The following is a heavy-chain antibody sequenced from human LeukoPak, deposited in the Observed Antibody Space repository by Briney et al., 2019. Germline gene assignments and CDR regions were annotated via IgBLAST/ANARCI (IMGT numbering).Heavy chain of an antibody. Sequence: GGSLRLSCAASGFTFSSYSMNWVRQASGKELEWVSSISSSSSYIYYADSVKGRFTISRDNAKNSLYLQMNSLRAEDTAVYYCARDLSLVPDYWGQGTLVTVSS. J-gene: IGHJ4*02. CDR3: ARDLSLVPDY. D-gene: IGHD6-13*01. CDR2: ISSSSSYI. V-gene: IGHV3-21*01. CDR1: GFTFSSYS.